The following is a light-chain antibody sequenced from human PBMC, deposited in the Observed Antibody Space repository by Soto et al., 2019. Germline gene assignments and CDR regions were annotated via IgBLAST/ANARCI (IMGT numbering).Light chain of an antibody. Sequence: QSALTQPAAVSGSPGQSITISCTGTSSDVGTYNLVSWYQQYPGKAPKLIIYEVNRRPEGAPYRFSGSKSGNTASLTVSGLQAEDEGDYYCFSYADTNNFVFGSGTKLTVL. CDR2: EVN. CDR1: SSDVGTYNL. J-gene: IGLJ1*01. CDR3: FSYADTNNFV. V-gene: IGLV2-23*02.